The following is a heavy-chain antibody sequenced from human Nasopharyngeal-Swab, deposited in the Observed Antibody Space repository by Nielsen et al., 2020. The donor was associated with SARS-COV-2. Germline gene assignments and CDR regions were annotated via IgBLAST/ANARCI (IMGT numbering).Heavy chain of an antibody. CDR1: GFTFSSYW. J-gene: IGHJ6*02. V-gene: IGHV3-74*01. Sequence: GEALKISCAASGFTFSSYWMHWVRQAPGKGLVWVSRINTDGSETGYADSVTGRFTISRDNTKNTLSLQMNSLRAEDTGIYYCTRDQRTFDWPPTDVWGQGTTVTVSS. CDR3: TRDQRTFDWPPTDV. CDR2: INTDGSET. D-gene: IGHD3-9*01.